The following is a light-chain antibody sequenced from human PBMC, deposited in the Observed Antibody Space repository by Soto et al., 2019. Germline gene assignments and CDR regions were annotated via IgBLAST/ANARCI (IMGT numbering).Light chain of an antibody. CDR1: QSISSY. CDR2: AAS. V-gene: IGKV1-39*01. CDR3: QQSYSTSYP. J-gene: IGKJ2*01. Sequence: DIQMTQSPSSLSASVGDRVTITCRASQSISSYLNWYQQKPGKAPKLLIYAASSLQSGVPSRFSGSGSGTDFTLTISSLQPDDFATYYCQQSYSTSYPFGQGTKLEIK.